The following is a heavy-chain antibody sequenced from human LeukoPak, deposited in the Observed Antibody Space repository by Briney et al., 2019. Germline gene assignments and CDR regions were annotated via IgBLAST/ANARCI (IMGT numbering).Heavy chain of an antibody. CDR1: GGSISSYY. J-gene: IGHJ6*03. CDR3: AISTMGRGVSTVAYYYYYMDV. Sequence: SETLSLTCTVSGGSISSYYWNWIRQPPGKGLEWIGYIYYRGSTNYNPSLKSRVTILVDTSKNQFSLKLSSVTAADTAVYYCAISTMGRGVSTVAYYYYYMDVWGKGTTVTVSS. V-gene: IGHV4-59*01. D-gene: IGHD3-10*01. CDR2: IYYRGST.